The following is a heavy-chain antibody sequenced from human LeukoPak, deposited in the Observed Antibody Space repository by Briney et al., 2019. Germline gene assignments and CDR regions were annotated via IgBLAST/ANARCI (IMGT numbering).Heavy chain of an antibody. V-gene: IGHV1-69*13. CDR2: IIPIFGTA. CDR1: GGTFSSYA. D-gene: IGHD3-22*01. CDR3: ARDARPNYYDSSGYLDV. J-gene: IGHJ6*02. Sequence: SVNVSCKASGGTFSSYAISWVRQAPGQGLEWMGGIIPIFGTANYAQKFQGRVTITADESTSTAYMEVSSLRSEDTAVYYCARDARPNYYDSSGYLDVWGQGTTVTVSS.